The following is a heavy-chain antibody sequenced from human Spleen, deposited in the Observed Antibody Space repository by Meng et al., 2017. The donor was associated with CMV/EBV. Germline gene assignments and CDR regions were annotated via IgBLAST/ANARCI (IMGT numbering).Heavy chain of an antibody. D-gene: IGHD2-2*01. V-gene: IGHV1-69*05. Sequence: GTLSNLAISWVRQAPGQGLEWMGGIIPILDTANYAQRFQDRVTITTDESTNTAYMELTSLRSEDTAVYYCARDGSPSTPYYYGMDVWGQGTTVTVSS. CDR1: GTLSNLA. CDR3: ARDGSPSTPYYYGMDV. J-gene: IGHJ6*02. CDR2: IIPILDTA.